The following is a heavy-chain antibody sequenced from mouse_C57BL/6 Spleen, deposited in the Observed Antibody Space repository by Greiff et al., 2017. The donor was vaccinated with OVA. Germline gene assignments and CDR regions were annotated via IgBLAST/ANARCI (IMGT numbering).Heavy chain of an antibody. J-gene: IGHJ1*03. D-gene: IGHD2-10*02. V-gene: IGHV1-50*01. Sequence: VQLQQPGAELVKPGASVKLSCKASGYTFTSYWMQWVKQRPGQGLEWIGEIDPSDSYTNYNQKFKGKATLTVDTSSSTAYMQLSSLTSEDSAVYYCARSRYGNYPRYFDVWGTGTTVTVSS. CDR1: GYTFTSYW. CDR3: ARSRYGNYPRYFDV. CDR2: IDPSDSYT.